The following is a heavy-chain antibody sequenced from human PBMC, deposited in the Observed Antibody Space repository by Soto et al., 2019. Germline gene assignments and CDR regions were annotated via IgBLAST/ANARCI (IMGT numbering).Heavy chain of an antibody. V-gene: IGHV4-34*01. CDR3: VRHPYFDY. J-gene: IGHJ4*01. CDR2: INHSGST. Sequence: PSETLSLTCAVYGGSFSDYYWTWIRQPPGKGLEWIGEINHSGSTNYNPSLKSRVTISADTSKNQFSLKLSSVTAADTAVYYCVRHPYFDYWGHGTLVTVSS. CDR1: GGSFSDYY.